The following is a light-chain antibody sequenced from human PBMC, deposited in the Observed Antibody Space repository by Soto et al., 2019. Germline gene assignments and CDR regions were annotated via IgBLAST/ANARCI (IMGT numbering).Light chain of an antibody. Sequence: DLQMTQSPSSLSASLGDRVTITCRANQDISSYLVWYQHKLGQAPKLLIHAASTLASGVPSRFSGSESWTDFTLTISGLEHEDSATYYCQQSYRTPWTFGQGTKVEIK. CDR3: QQSYRTPWT. J-gene: IGKJ1*01. V-gene: IGKV1-39*01. CDR1: QDISSY. CDR2: AAS.